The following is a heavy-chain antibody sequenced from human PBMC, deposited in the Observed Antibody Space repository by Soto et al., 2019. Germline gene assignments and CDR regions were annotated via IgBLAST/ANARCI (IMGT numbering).Heavy chain of an antibody. Sequence: ASVKVSCKASGYTFTGYYMHWVRQAPGQGLEWMGWINPNSGGTNYAQKFQGWVTMTRDTSISTAYMELSRLRSDDTAVYYCARSSSPPYSSGWYFDYWGQGTLVTVSS. CDR2: INPNSGGT. CDR1: GYTFTGYY. CDR3: ARSSSPPYSSGWYFDY. V-gene: IGHV1-2*04. J-gene: IGHJ4*02. D-gene: IGHD6-19*01.